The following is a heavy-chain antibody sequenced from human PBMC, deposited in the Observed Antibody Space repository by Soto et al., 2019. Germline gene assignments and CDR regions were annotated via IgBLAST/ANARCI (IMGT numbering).Heavy chain of an antibody. CDR3: ARGSTGFYSKLSGMDV. J-gene: IGHJ6*02. CDR1: CGSISSYY. D-gene: IGHD4-4*01. Sequence: SETLSLTCTVSCGSISSYYWSWIRQPPGKGLEWIGYIYYSGSTNYNPSLKSRVTISVDTSKNQFSLKLSSVTAADTAVYYCARGSTGFYSKLSGMDVWGQGTTVTVSS. CDR2: IYYSGST. V-gene: IGHV4-59*01.